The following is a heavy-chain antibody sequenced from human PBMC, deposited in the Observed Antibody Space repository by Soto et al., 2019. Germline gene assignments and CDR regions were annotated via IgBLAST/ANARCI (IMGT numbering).Heavy chain of an antibody. Sequence: PSETLSLTCAVSGGSISSSNWWSWVRQPPGKGLEWIGEIYHSGSTNYNPSLKSRVTISVYKSKNQFSLKLSSVTAADTAVYYCARVVSAKYYDILTAYYYYYGMDVWGQGTTVT. CDR1: GGSISSSNW. J-gene: IGHJ6*02. D-gene: IGHD3-9*01. CDR2: IYHSGST. CDR3: ARVVSAKYYDILTAYYYYYGMDV. V-gene: IGHV4-4*02.